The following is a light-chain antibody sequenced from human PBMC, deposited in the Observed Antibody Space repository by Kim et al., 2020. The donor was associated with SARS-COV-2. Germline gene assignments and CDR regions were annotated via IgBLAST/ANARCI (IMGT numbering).Light chain of an antibody. J-gene: IGLJ1*01. CDR1: NIGSKS. V-gene: IGLV3-21*04. Sequence: YELTQPPSLSVAPGKTARITCGGNNIGSKSVHWYQQKPGQAPVLVIYYNNDRPSGIPERFSGSNSANTAALTISGVEAGDAADYYCQVWDSGSDHQVFGTGTKVTVL. CDR3: QVWDSGSDHQV. CDR2: YNN.